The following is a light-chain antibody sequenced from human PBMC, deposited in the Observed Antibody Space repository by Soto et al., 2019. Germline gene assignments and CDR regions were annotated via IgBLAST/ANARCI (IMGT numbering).Light chain of an antibody. CDR3: QQYSGSIT. CDR2: DSS. J-gene: IGKJ5*01. V-gene: IGKV3-20*01. CDR1: QSISGNY. Sequence: EIVLTQSPGTLSLYPGETATLSCRASQSISGNYLAWYHHKPGQAPRLLIYDSSRRATGIPDRFSGSGSGTDYTLTISRLEPEDFARYYCQQYSGSITFGQGTRLEIE.